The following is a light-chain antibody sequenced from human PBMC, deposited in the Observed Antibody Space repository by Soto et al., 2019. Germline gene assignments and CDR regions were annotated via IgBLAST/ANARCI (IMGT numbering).Light chain of an antibody. CDR2: EAS. V-gene: IGKV3-11*01. CDR1: QSVGNN. Sequence: EIVLTQSPATLSLSPGERATLSCRASQSVGNNLAWYQQKPGQAPGLLIYEASTRATGIPARFSGSGSGTDFTPTITSLEPEDFAIYYCQQQANWPLAFXGGTNVDIK. CDR3: QQQANWPLA. J-gene: IGKJ4*01.